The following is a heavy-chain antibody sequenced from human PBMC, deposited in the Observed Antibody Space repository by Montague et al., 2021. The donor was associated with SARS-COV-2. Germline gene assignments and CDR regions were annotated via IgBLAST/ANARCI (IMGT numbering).Heavy chain of an antibody. J-gene: IGHJ6*02. V-gene: IGHV4-31*03. CDR1: SGSISTGHH. D-gene: IGHD3-10*01. CDR3: ARDHGQWFGELWGHGLDV. CDR2: IYYSGST. Sequence: TLSLTCSVSSGSISTGHHWSWIRQHPMKGLEWIWYIYYSGSTYYNPSFKGRVTISIDTAKNQFSLELTSMTAADTAVYYCARDHGQWFGELWGHGLDVGGQGTTVIGSS.